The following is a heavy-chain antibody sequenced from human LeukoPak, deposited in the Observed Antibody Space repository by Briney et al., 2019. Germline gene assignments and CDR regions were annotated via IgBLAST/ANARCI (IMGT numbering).Heavy chain of an antibody. Sequence: PGGSLRLSCAASGFTFDDYGMSWVRQAPGKGLEWVSGINWNGGSTGYADSVKGRFTISRDNSKNTLYLQMNSLRPEDTAVYYCAKGGVFSAREAFDIWGQGTMVTVSS. D-gene: IGHD6-13*01. V-gene: IGHV3-20*04. CDR3: AKGGVFSAREAFDI. J-gene: IGHJ3*02. CDR2: INWNGGST. CDR1: GFTFDDYG.